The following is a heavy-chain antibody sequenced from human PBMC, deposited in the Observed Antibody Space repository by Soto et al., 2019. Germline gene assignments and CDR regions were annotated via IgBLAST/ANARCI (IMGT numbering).Heavy chain of an antibody. CDR3: AAPGGGGYSGYDSTPYYYYYGMDV. CDR1: GFTFTSSA. Sequence: ASVKVSCKASGFTFTSSAVQWVRQARGQRLEWIGWIVVGSGNTNYAQKFQERVTITRDMSTSTAYMELSSLRSEDTAVYYCAAPGGGGYSGYDSTPYYYYYGMDVWGQGTTVTVSS. V-gene: IGHV1-58*01. D-gene: IGHD5-12*01. CDR2: IVVGSGNT. J-gene: IGHJ6*02.